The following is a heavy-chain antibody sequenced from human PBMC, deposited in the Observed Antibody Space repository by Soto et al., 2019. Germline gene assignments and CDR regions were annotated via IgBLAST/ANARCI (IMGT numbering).Heavy chain of an antibody. CDR2: IIPIFGTA. V-gene: IGHV1-69*01. CDR1: GGTFSSYA. J-gene: IGHJ6*02. D-gene: IGHD4-17*01. CDR3: AKGSTTVTTRHYYGMDV. Sequence: QVQLVQSGAEVKKPGSSVKVSCKASGGTFSSYAISWVRQAPGQGLEWMGGIIPIFGTANYAQKFQGRVTITADESTSTAYMELSSLRSEDTAVYYCAKGSTTVTTRHYYGMDVWGQGTTVTVSS.